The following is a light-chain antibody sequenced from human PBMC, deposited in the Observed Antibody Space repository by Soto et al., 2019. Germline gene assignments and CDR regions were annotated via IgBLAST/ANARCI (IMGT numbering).Light chain of an antibody. J-gene: IGKJ3*01. V-gene: IGKV1-27*01. CDR1: QDVSDY. Sequence: DIQMTQSPSSLSASVGDRVTITCRASQDVSDYLGGYQQKPGKVPKLLIYTASTWQSGVPPRFSGSGSGTDFTLTISSLQPEDFATYYCQQYNSAPFTFGPGTKVDIK. CDR3: QQYNSAPFT. CDR2: TAS.